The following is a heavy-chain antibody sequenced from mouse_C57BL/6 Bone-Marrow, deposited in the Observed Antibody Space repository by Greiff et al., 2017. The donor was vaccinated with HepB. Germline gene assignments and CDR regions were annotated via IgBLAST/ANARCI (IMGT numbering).Heavy chain of an antibody. V-gene: IGHV1-82*01. CDR3: ARGDGYYYAMDY. CDR1: GYAFSSSW. D-gene: IGHD2-3*01. Sequence: VKLMESGPELVKPGASVKISCKASGYAFSSSWMNWVKQRPGKGLEWLGRIYPGDGDTNYNGKFKGKATLTADKSSSTAYMQLSSLTSEDSAVYFCARGDGYYYAMDYWGQGTSVTVSS. CDR2: IYPGDGDT. J-gene: IGHJ4*01.